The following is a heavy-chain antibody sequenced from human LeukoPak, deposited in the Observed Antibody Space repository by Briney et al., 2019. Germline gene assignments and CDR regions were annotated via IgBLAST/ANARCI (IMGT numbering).Heavy chain of an antibody. V-gene: IGHV1-69*05. CDR3: ARVSPYSSGWYGCYFDY. J-gene: IGHJ4*02. Sequence: SVKVPCKASGGTFSSYAISWVRQTPGQGLEWMGGIIPIFGTANYAQKFQGRVTITTDESTSTAYMELSSLRSEDTAVYYCARVSPYSSGWYGCYFDYWGQGTLVTVSS. CDR1: GGTFSSYA. CDR2: IIPIFGTA. D-gene: IGHD6-19*01.